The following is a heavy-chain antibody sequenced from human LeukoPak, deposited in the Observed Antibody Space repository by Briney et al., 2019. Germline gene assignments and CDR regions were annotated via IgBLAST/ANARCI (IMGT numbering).Heavy chain of an antibody. J-gene: IGHJ4*02. D-gene: IGHD1-20*01. CDR3: STLTSRGLSDS. Sequence: GGSLRLSCAASGFTFTNAWMNWVRQAPGKGLEWVGRIKSKADGETIDYAAPVKGRFTFSRDDSKNMLYLQMNSPKSEDTAVYYCSTLTSRGLSDSWGQGTLVTASS. CDR2: IKSKADGETI. V-gene: IGHV3-15*07. CDR1: GFTFTNAW.